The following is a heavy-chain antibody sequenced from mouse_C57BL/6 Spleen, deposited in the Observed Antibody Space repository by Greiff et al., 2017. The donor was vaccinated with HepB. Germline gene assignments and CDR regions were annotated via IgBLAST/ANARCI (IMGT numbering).Heavy chain of an antibody. V-gene: IGHV5-6*02. Sequence: EVMLVESGGDLVKPGGSLKLSCAASGFTFSSYGMSWVRQTPDKRLEWVATISSGGSYTYYPDSVKGRFTISRDNAKNTLYLQMSSLKSEDTAMYYCARHNYYSNDAMDYWGQGTSVTVSS. J-gene: IGHJ4*01. CDR2: ISSGGSYT. D-gene: IGHD2-5*01. CDR1: GFTFSSYG. CDR3: ARHNYYSNDAMDY.